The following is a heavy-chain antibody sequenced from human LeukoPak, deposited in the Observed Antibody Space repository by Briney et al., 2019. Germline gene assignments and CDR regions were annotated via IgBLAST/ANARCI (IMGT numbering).Heavy chain of an antibody. V-gene: IGHV3-20*04. CDR2: INWNGGST. Sequence: GGSLRLSCAASGFTFDDYGMSWVRQAPGKGLEWVSGINWNGGSTGYADSVKGRFTISRDNAKNSLYLQMNSLRAEDTALYYCARVTGGYSYGVFHYWGQGTLVTVSS. J-gene: IGHJ4*02. CDR1: GFTFDDYG. D-gene: IGHD5-18*01. CDR3: ARVTGGYSYGVFHY.